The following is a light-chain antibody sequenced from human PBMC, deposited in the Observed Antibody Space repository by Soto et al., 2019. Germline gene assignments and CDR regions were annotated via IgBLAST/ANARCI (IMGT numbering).Light chain of an antibody. V-gene: IGLV1-40*01. Sequence: QSVLTQPPSVSGAPGQRVTLSCTGSSSNIGAGYDVHWYQQLPGTAPKLLIYGNSNRPSGVPDRFSGSKSGTSASLAITGLQAEDEADYYCQSYDSSLSGPVVFGGGTKVTVL. J-gene: IGLJ2*01. CDR3: QSYDSSLSGPVV. CDR1: SSNIGAGYD. CDR2: GNS.